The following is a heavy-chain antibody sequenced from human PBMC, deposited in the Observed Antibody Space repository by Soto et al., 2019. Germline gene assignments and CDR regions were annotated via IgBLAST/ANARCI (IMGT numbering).Heavy chain of an antibody. CDR1: GGTFNTFS. V-gene: IGHV1-69*08. CDR2: IIPILGMP. D-gene: IGHD6-19*01. Sequence: QVHLVQSGAEVKKPGSSVKVSCKASGGTFNTFSVTWVRQAPGHGLEWMGRIIPILGMPNYSHKFQGRVTMTADKSSNPAYMELSGLTSDDTAVYYCAREPEYSSGWYGMDVWGQGTTVTVS. J-gene: IGHJ6*02. CDR3: AREPEYSSGWYGMDV.